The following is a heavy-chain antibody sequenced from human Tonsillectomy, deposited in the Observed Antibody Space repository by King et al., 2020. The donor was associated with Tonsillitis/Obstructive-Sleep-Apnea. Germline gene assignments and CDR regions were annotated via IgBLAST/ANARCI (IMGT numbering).Heavy chain of an antibody. J-gene: IGHJ6*03. D-gene: IGHD3-3*01. V-gene: IGHV3-23*04. Sequence: QLVQSGGGLVQPGGSLRLSCAASGFTFSSYAMSWVRQAPGTGLGWVSTSSGCCCSTYYDYSSKVRVTISRDNSKQTLYLQMISLSVEDTAVYYCAKDYYYVWSGYPPNYYYYYYMDFWGKGTTVTVSS. CDR3: AKDYYYVWSGYPPNYYYYYYMDF. CDR1: GFTFSSYA. CDR2: SSGCCCST.